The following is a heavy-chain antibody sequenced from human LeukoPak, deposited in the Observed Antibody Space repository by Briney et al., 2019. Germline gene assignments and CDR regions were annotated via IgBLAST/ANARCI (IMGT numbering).Heavy chain of an antibody. CDR3: ARDIRIAAAGPNWFDP. J-gene: IGHJ5*02. Sequence: ASVKVSCKASGYTFTSYAMNWVRQAPGQGLEWMGWINTNTGNPTYAQGFTGRFVFSLDTSVSTAYLQISSLKAEDTAVYYCARDIRIAAAGPNWFDPWGQGTLVTVSS. CDR2: INTNTGNP. V-gene: IGHV7-4-1*02. D-gene: IGHD6-13*01. CDR1: GYTFTSYA.